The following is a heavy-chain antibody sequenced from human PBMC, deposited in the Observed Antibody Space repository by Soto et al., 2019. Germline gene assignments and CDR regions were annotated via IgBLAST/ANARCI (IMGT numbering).Heavy chain of an antibody. CDR3: ARRRYCGYDCYHKHYYGMDV. Sequence: QVQLVQSGAEVKMPGSSVKVSCRASGDTFSSYTVNWLRQAPGRGLEWMGRIIPVLTTTDYAQKFRGRVTIPADKSSNTVYMELTSLSSDDTAVYYCARRRYCGYDCYHKHYYGMDVWGQGTTVTVAS. J-gene: IGHJ6*02. V-gene: IGHV1-69*08. CDR1: GDTFSSYT. D-gene: IGHD2-21*02. CDR2: IIPVLTTT.